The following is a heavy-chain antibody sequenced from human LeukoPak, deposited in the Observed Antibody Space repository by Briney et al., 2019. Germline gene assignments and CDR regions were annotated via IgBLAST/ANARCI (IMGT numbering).Heavy chain of an antibody. V-gene: IGHV4-59*01. CDR1: GGSISSYY. D-gene: IGHD3-10*01. Sequence: PSEALSLTCTVSGGSISSYYWSWIRQPPGKGLEWIGYIYYSGSTNYNPSLKSRVTISVDTSKNQFSLKLSSVTAADTAVYYCARERGYYYGSWDLMDVWGKGTTVTVSS. CDR2: IYYSGST. CDR3: ARERGYYYGSWDLMDV. J-gene: IGHJ6*04.